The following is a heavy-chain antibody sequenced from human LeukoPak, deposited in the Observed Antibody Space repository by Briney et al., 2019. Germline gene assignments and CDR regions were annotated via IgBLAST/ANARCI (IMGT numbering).Heavy chain of an antibody. V-gene: IGHV1-18*01. J-gene: IGHJ5*02. CDR2: ISAYNGKT. D-gene: IGHD3-10*01. CDR1: GYTFTCYG. CDR3: ARDIIWFGELSTFDP. Sequence: ASVKVSCKASGYTFTCYGVSWVRQAPGQGLEWMGWISAYNGKTNYAQKLQGRVTMTTDTSTSTAYMELRSLRSDDTAVYYCARDIIWFGELSTFDPWGQGTLVTVSS.